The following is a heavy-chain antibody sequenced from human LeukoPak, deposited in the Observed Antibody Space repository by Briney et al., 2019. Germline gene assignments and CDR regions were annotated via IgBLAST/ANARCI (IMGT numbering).Heavy chain of an antibody. V-gene: IGHV4-59*08. Sequence: SETLSLTCTVSGGSIRSYYWSWIRQPPGKGLEWIGYVFYSGTTNYNPSLKSRVTISVDTSKNQFSLKLSSVTAADTAVYYCARAGSYQLLFNYWGQGTLVTVSS. J-gene: IGHJ4*02. D-gene: IGHD2-2*01. CDR2: VFYSGTT. CDR1: GGSIRSYY. CDR3: ARAGSYQLLFNY.